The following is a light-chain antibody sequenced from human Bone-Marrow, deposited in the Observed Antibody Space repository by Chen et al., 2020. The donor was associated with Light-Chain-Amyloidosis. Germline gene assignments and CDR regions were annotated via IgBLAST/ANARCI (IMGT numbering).Light chain of an antibody. Sequence: QSALTQPASVSGSPGQSIPIPCTGTSSDVGGDNHVSWYQQHPDKAPTLMIYEVTNRPSWVPDRFSGSKSDNTASLTISGLQTEDEADYFCSSYTITNTLVFGGGTRVTVL. CDR3: SSYTITNTLV. CDR1: SSDVGGDNH. V-gene: IGLV2-14*01. J-gene: IGLJ1*01. CDR2: EVT.